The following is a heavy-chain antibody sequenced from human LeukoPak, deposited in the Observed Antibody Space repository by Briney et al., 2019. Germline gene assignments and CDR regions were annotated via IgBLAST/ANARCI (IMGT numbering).Heavy chain of an antibody. V-gene: IGHV1-69*02. Sequence: GASVKVSCKVSGYTLTELSMHWVRQAPGQGLEWMGRIIPIFDEAIYAQKFRGRVTITADKSTSTAYMELSSLRLEDTAVYYCERRPERWPQNHRTLDNWGQGTLVTVSS. CDR2: IIPIFDEA. CDR3: ERRPERWPQNHRTLDN. J-gene: IGHJ4*02. D-gene: IGHD5-24*01. CDR1: GYTLTELS.